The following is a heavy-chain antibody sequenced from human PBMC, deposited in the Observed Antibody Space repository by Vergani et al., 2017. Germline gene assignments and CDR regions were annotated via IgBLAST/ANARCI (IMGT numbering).Heavy chain of an antibody. CDR2: IWYDGSNK. D-gene: IGHD6-19*01. Sequence: QVQLVESGGGVVQPGRSLRLFCAASGFTFSSYGMHWVRQAPGKGLEWVAVIWYDGSNKYYADSVKGRFTISSDNSKNTLYLQMNSLRAEDTAVYYCASISAAVAGPLDYWGQGTLVTVSS. CDR1: GFTFSSYG. J-gene: IGHJ4*02. V-gene: IGHV3-33*01. CDR3: ASISAAVAGPLDY.